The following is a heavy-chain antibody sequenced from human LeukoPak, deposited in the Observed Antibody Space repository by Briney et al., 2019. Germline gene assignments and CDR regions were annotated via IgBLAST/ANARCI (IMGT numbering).Heavy chain of an antibody. J-gene: IGHJ4*02. CDR3: ARCIVGVVPLIDH. CDR2: ISVYNGNP. CDR1: GYTFTNYG. Sequence: ASVRVSCKASGYTFTNYGISWVRQAPGQGLEWMGWISVYNGNPNYAQKLQDRVTMTTDTSTSTAYMELTSLTSDDTAVYYCARCIVGVVPLIDHWGQGTLVTVSS. D-gene: IGHD1-26*01. V-gene: IGHV1-18*01.